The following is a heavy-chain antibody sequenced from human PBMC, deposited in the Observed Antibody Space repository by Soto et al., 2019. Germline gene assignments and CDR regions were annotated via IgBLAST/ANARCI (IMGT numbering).Heavy chain of an antibody. V-gene: IGHV1-69*01. D-gene: IGHD7-27*01. CDR3: AAELGCGTLSVV. J-gene: IGHJ6*02. CDR1: GDTFKNGV. CDR2: IIPLFGTT. Sequence: QVQVVQSGVEVRRPGSSVKVSCKASGDTFKNGVISWVRQAPGQGLEWMGGIIPLFGTTDFAQMFQGRLTITTSESTTTAYLELCRLRSEDTATYYCAAELGCGTLSVVWCQGTTVIVSS.